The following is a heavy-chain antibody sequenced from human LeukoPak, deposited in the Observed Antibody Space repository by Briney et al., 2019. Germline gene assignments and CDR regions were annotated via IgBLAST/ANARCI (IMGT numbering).Heavy chain of an antibody. D-gene: IGHD3-9*01. Sequence: PGESLKISCKDSGYSFTSYWIGWVRQMPGKGLEWMGIIYPGDSDTRYSPSFQGQVTISADKSISTAYLQWTSLKASDTAMYYCARTYDILSGYYGTGWLDPWGQGTLVTVSS. V-gene: IGHV5-51*01. J-gene: IGHJ5*02. CDR1: GYSFTSYW. CDR3: ARTYDILSGYYGTGWLDP. CDR2: IYPGDSDT.